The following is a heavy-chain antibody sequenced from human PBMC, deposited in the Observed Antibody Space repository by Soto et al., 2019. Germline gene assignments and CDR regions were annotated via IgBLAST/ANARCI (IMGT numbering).Heavy chain of an antibody. CDR3: ARDASYYSLWTGYYPSRNGMDV. CDR2: IWYDGSKK. CDR1: GFTFSSFG. D-gene: IGHD3-3*01. Sequence: QVQVAESGGGVVQPGRSLRLSCAASGFTFSSFGMHWVRQAPGKGLEWVSLIWYDGSKKSYGDSVKGRFNISRDNSRNTVYLQTNSLRADATAVYYCARDASYYSLWTGYYPSRNGMDVWGQGTTVTVSS. V-gene: IGHV3-33*01. J-gene: IGHJ6*02.